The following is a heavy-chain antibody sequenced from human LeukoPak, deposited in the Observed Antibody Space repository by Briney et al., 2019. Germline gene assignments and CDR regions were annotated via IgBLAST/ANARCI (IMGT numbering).Heavy chain of an antibody. J-gene: IGHJ4*01. CDR2: IYSSGSA. V-gene: IGHV4-59*08. CDR3: ARHRDYYDT. Sequence: SETLSLTCTVSGVSISSYYWSWIGQPPGKGLEWIGYIYSSGSANYNPSLKSRVIITGDTSKNQISLNLTTVTAADTAVYFCARHRDYYDTWGHGTLVTVSS. CDR1: GVSISSYY. D-gene: IGHD3-22*01.